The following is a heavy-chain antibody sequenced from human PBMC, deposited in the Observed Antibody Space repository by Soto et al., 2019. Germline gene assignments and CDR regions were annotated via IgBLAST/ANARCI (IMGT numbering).Heavy chain of an antibody. Sequence: PGGSLRLSCAASGFTFSSYAMHWVRQAPGKGLEWVSSISSSSSYIYYADSVKGRFTISRDNAKNSLYLQMNSLRAEDTAVYYCARVGQLPYYYYGMDVWGQGTTVTVSS. CDR2: ISSSSSYI. J-gene: IGHJ6*02. V-gene: IGHV3-21*01. CDR1: GFTFSSYA. CDR3: ARVGQLPYYYYGMDV. D-gene: IGHD1-26*01.